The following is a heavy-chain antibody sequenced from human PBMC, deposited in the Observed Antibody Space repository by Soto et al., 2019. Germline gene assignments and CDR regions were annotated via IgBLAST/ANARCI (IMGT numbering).Heavy chain of an antibody. CDR3: ASPPSVLGSWLDP. V-gene: IGHV3-23*01. CDR2: IGGRGGET. D-gene: IGHD3-16*01. Sequence: GGSLRLSCAVSGFTMSTYAMSWVRQAPGKGLEWVSTIGGRGGETLYADSVKGRFTMSRDSSRNSVFLQMTGLRVDDTAVYFCASPPSVLGSWLDPWGLGTLVTVSS. J-gene: IGHJ5*02. CDR1: GFTMSTYA.